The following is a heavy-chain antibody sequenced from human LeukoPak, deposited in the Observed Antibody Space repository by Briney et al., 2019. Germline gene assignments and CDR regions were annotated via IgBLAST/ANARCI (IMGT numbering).Heavy chain of an antibody. D-gene: IGHD2-2*01. CDR2: IYDSGNT. CDR3: ARYCSSTSCYFFDY. V-gene: IGHV4-59*12. J-gene: IGHJ4*02. CDR1: GGSMTNYW. Sequence: SETLSLTCTISGGSMTNYWWSWIRQSPGKGLEWLGYIYDSGNTYYNPSLKSRVTISVDRSKNQFSLKLSSVTAADTAVYYCARYCSSTSCYFFDYWGQGTLVTVSS.